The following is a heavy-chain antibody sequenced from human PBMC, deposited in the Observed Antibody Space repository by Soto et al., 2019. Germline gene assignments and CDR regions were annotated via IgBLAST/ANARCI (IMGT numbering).Heavy chain of an antibody. J-gene: IGHJ3*02. D-gene: IGHD5-12*01. CDR2: INPSRGSP. V-gene: IGHV1-46*01. CDR1: GYTFTSFY. CDR3: ARSFGLRGACDAFDI. Sequence: VQLVQSGAEVRKPGASVKLSCKTSGYTFTSFYIHRVRQAPRQGLEWMGIINPSRGSPTYAQKFHGRVIITRVTYTSTVYMELSSLRSYDTAVYYCARSFGLRGACDAFDIWGEGTMVTVSS.